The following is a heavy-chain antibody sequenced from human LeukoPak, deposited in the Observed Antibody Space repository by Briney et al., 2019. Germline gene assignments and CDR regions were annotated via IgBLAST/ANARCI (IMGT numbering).Heavy chain of an antibody. V-gene: IGHV3-9*01. CDR1: GFTFDDYA. D-gene: IGHD3-3*01. Sequence: PGRSLRLSCAASGFTFDDYAMHWVRHAPGKGLEWVSGISWNSGSIGYADSVKGRFTISRDNAKNSLYLQMNSLRAEDTALYYCAKPNESGAFDIWGQGTMVTVSS. CDR2: ISWNSGSI. J-gene: IGHJ3*02. CDR3: AKPNESGAFDI.